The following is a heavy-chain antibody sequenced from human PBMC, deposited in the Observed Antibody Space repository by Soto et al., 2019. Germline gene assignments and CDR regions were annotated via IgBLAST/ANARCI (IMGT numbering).Heavy chain of an antibody. D-gene: IGHD4-4*01. CDR1: GGSVSSYY. Sequence: SETLSLTCTVSGGSVSSYYWSWIRQSPGKGLEWIGYVYYSGSTKYRPSLKSRFTISVDTSKNKFSLKVSSATAADTAVYYCARHSNRNYGLYYFDYWGLGALVTVSS. J-gene: IGHJ4*02. V-gene: IGHV4-59*08. CDR2: VYYSGST. CDR3: ARHSNRNYGLYYFDY.